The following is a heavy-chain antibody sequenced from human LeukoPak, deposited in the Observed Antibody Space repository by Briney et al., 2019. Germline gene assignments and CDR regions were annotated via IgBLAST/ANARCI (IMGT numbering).Heavy chain of an antibody. CDR3: AKDIERSYGPRSYFDY. D-gene: IGHD5-18*01. Sequence: GGSLRLSCAASGFTFSSCAMHWVRQAPGRGLEWVAVISYDGSKKYYADSVKGRFTISRDDSKNTLYLQMNSLRTEDTAVFYCAKDIERSYGPRSYFDYWGQGTLVTVSS. J-gene: IGHJ4*02. V-gene: IGHV3-30-3*01. CDR2: ISYDGSKK. CDR1: GFTFSSCA.